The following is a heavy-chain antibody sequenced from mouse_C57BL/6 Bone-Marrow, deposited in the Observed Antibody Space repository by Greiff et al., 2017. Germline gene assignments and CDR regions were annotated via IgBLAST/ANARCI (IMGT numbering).Heavy chain of an antibody. J-gene: IGHJ2*01. V-gene: IGHV3-1*01. Sequence: EVKVVESGPGMVKPSQSLSLTCTVTGYSITSGYDWHWIRHFPGNKLEWMGYISYSGSTNYNPSLKSRISITHDTSKNHFFLKLNSVTTEDTATYYCARGGSSGVDYWGQGTTLTVSS. CDR3: ARGGSSGVDY. CDR2: ISYSGST. CDR1: GYSITSGYD. D-gene: IGHD3-2*02.